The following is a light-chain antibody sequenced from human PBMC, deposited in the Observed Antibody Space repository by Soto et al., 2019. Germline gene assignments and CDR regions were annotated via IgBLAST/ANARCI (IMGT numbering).Light chain of an antibody. V-gene: IGLV1-51*01. CDR2: DDD. J-gene: IGLJ1*01. CDR1: SSNIGGNS. CDR3: GSWDSSLSAYV. Sequence: QSVLTQPPSASAAPGQRVTRSCSGSSSNIGGNSVSWYQQLPGTAPKLLIYDDDKRPSGIPDRFSGSKSGTSATLGITGFQTGDEADYYCGSWDSSLSAYVFGTGTKVTVL.